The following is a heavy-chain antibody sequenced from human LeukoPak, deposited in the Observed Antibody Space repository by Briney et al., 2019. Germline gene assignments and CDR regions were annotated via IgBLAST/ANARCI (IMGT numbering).Heavy chain of an antibody. CDR3: ARDYEMGTYFDC. D-gene: IGHD5-24*01. V-gene: IGHV3-23*01. CDR2: ISVSGGST. CDR1: GFTFSSYA. J-gene: IGHJ4*02. Sequence: PGGSLRLSCAASGFTFSSYAMTWVRQALGKGLQWVSPISVSGGSTYYADSVKGRFTISRDNSKNTLYLQMNSLRAEDTAVYYCARDYEMGTYFDCWGQGTLVTVSS.